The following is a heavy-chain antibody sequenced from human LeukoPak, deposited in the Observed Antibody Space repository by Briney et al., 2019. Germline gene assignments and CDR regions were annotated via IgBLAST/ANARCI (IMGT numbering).Heavy chain of an antibody. J-gene: IGHJ4*02. V-gene: IGHV3-48*01. Sequence: PGRSLRLSCAASGFTFSSYGMHWVRQAPGKGLEWISYIGISSGNTKYADSVKGRFTISGDKAKNSLYLQMNSLRVEDTAVYYCARDYKYAFDNWGQGTLVTVSS. CDR3: ARDYKYAFDN. CDR2: IGISSGNT. D-gene: IGHD5-24*01. CDR1: GFTFSSYG.